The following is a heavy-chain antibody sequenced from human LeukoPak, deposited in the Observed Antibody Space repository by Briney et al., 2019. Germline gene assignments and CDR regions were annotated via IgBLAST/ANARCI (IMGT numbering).Heavy chain of an antibody. Sequence: PGGSLRLSCAAFGFTLSSYAMSWVRQAPGKGLEWVSSISASGGSTNYADSVKGRFTISRDNSKNTVYLQMNSLRAEGTAVYYCAKVMKGSERLTMVRGVIIKTAGLYYMDVWGKGTTVTVSS. CDR2: ISASGGST. J-gene: IGHJ6*03. V-gene: IGHV3-23*01. D-gene: IGHD3-10*01. CDR1: GFTLSSYA. CDR3: AKVMKGSERLTMVRGVIIKTAGLYYMDV.